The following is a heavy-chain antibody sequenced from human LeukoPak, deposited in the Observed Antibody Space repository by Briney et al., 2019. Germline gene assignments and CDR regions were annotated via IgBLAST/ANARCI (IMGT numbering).Heavy chain of an antibody. Sequence: SETLSLTCAVSGYSISSGYYWGWIRQPPGKGLEWIGSIYHSGSTYYNPSLKSRVTISVDTAKNQFSLKLSSVTAADTAVYYCARNGDYDFGGKDYWGQGTLVTVSS. J-gene: IGHJ4*02. CDR1: GYSISSGYY. CDR2: IYHSGST. V-gene: IGHV4-38-2*01. CDR3: ARNGDYDFGGKDY. D-gene: IGHD4-17*01.